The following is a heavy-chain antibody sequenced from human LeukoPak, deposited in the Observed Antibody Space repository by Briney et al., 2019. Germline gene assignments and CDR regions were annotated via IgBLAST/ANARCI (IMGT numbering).Heavy chain of an antibody. J-gene: IGHJ4*02. CDR3: AREELTVTGTLDY. CDR2: IKQDGSEK. V-gene: IGHV3-7*03. CDR1: GFTFNSYW. Sequence: GGSLRLSCAASGFTFNSYWMSWVRQAPGKGLEWVANIKQDGSEKYYVDSLKGRFTISRDNAKNSLYLQMNSLRAEDTAVYYCAREELTVTGTLDYWGQGTLVTVSS. D-gene: IGHD6-19*01.